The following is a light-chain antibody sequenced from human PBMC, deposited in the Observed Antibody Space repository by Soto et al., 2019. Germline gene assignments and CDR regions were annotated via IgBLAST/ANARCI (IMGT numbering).Light chain of an antibody. J-gene: IGKJ1*01. V-gene: IGKV3-20*01. CDR3: QHYSSSLWT. CDR2: GAF. Sequence: IVLTQSPGTLSLSPGERATLSCRASQGVSNSHLAWYQQKPGQAPRLVIYGAFSRATGIPDRFSGSGSGTDFTLIISRLEPEDSAVYYCQHYSSSLWTFGQGTKVEIK. CDR1: QGVSNSH.